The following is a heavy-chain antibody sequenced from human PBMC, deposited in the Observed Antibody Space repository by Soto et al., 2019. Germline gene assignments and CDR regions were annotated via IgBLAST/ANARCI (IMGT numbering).Heavy chain of an antibody. J-gene: IGHJ6*02. D-gene: IGHD4-17*01. CDR2: ISGSGGST. CDR1: GFTLRSYA. Sequence: EVQLLESGGGLVQPGGSLRLSCAASGFTLRSYAMSWVRQAPGKGLEWVSAISGSGGSTYYADSVKGRFTISRDNSKNTLSLQMNSLRAEDTAVYYCAKATYGDQHYYGMDVWGQGTTVTVSS. CDR3: AKATYGDQHYYGMDV. V-gene: IGHV3-23*01.